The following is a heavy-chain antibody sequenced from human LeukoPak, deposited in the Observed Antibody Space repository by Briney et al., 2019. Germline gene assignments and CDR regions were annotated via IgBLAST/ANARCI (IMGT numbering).Heavy chain of an antibody. CDR1: GFTFSSYA. V-gene: IGHV3-23*01. Sequence: GGSLRLSCAASGFTFSSYAMSWVRQAPGKGLEWVSAISGSGGSTYYADSAKGRFTISRDNSKNTLYLQMNSLRAEDTAVYYCAKAYSGYDWGDWGQGTLVTVSS. CDR3: AKAYSGYDWGD. D-gene: IGHD5-12*01. CDR2: ISGSGGST. J-gene: IGHJ4*02.